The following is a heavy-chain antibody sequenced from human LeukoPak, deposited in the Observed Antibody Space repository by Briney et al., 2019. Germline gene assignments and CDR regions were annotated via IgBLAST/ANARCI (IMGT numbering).Heavy chain of an antibody. CDR1: GFTFSSYG. V-gene: IGHV3-23*01. CDR3: AKAPGPGNYYDTSGYYYLDD. D-gene: IGHD3-22*01. CDR2: ISGSGGST. J-gene: IGHJ4*02. Sequence: GGSLRLSCAASGFTFSSYGMSWVRQAPGKGLEWVSGISGSGGSTYYADSVKGRFTISRDNSKSTLYLQMNSLRAEDAAVYFCAKAPGPGNYYDTSGYYYLDDWGQGTLVTVSS.